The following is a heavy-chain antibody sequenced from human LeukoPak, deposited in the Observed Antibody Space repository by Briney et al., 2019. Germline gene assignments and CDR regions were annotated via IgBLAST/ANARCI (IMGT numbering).Heavy chain of an antibody. CDR1: GGSISSGGYY. Sequence: PSQTLSLTCTVSGGSISSGGYYWSWIRQPPGKGLEWIGYIYHSGSTYYNPSLKSRVTISVDRSKNQFSLKLSSVTAADTAVYYCARGAYYYDSSGNFQHWGQGTLVTVSS. J-gene: IGHJ1*01. CDR2: IYHSGST. CDR3: ARGAYYYDSSGNFQH. V-gene: IGHV4-30-2*01. D-gene: IGHD3-22*01.